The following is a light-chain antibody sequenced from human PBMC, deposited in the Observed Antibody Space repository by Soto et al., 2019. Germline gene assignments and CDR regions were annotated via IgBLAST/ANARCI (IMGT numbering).Light chain of an antibody. Sequence: EIVMTQSPVTLSVSPGERATLSCRASQSVSSNLAWYQQKPGQAPRLLIYGASTRATGIPARFSGSGSGTEFTLTISSLQSEDFAVYYCQQYNNWLWTFGQGTKV. CDR2: GAS. CDR1: QSVSSN. J-gene: IGKJ1*01. CDR3: QQYNNWLWT. V-gene: IGKV3-15*01.